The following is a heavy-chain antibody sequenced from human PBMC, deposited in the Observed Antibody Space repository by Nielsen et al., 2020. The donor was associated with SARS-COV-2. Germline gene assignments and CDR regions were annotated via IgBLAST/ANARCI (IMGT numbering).Heavy chain of an antibody. Sequence: SETLSLTCAVPGGSISSGGYSWSWIRQPPGKGLAWIGYIYHSGRTYYNPSLKSRVTISVDRSKNQFSLKLSSVTAADTAVYYCARGGRITFGGADDAFDIWGQGTMVTVSS. D-gene: IGHD3-16*01. J-gene: IGHJ3*02. V-gene: IGHV4-30-2*01. CDR3: ARGGRITFGGADDAFDI. CDR1: GGSISSGGYS. CDR2: IYHSGRT.